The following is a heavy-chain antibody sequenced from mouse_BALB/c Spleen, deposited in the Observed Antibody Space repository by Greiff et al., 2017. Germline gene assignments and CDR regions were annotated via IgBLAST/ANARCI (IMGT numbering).Heavy chain of an antibody. CDR1: GFTIKDYY. J-gene: IGHJ2*01. CDR2: IDPENGNT. V-gene: IGHV14-1*02. D-gene: IGHD1-1*01. CDR3: ARRDGTRFDY. Sequence: VQLQQSGAELVRPGALVKLSCKASGFTIKDYYMHWVKQRPEQGLEWIGWIDPENGNTIYDPKFQGKASITADTTSNTAYLQLSSLTSEDTAVYYCARRDGTRFDYWGQGTTLTVSS.